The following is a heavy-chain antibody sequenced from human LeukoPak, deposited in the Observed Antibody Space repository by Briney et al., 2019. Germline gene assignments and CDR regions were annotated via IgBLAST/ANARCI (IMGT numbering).Heavy chain of an antibody. J-gene: IGHJ1*01. D-gene: IGHD6-6*01. CDR3: ARGVGIAARLPRQPFQH. CDR2: IIPIFGTA. CDR1: GGTFSSYA. Sequence: SVKVSCKASGGTFSSYAISWVRQAPGQGLEWIGGIIPIFGTANYAQKFQGRVTITTDESTSTAYMELSSLRSEDTAVYYCARGVGIAARLPRQPFQHWGQGTLVTVSS. V-gene: IGHV1-69*05.